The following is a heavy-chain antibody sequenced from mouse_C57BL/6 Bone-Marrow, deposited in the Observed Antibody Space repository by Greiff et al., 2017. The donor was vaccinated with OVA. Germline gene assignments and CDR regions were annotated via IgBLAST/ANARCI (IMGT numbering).Heavy chain of an antibody. CDR2: ISNGGGST. V-gene: IGHV5-12*01. CDR3: ARHPSYYYGSSHWYFDV. Sequence: EVMLVESGGGLVQPGGSLKLSCAASGFTFSDYYMYWVRQTPEKRLEWVAYISNGGGSTYYPDTVKGRFTISRDNAKNTLYLQMSRLNSEDTAMYYCARHPSYYYGSSHWYFDVWGTGTTVTVSS. D-gene: IGHD1-1*01. CDR1: GFTFSDYY. J-gene: IGHJ1*03.